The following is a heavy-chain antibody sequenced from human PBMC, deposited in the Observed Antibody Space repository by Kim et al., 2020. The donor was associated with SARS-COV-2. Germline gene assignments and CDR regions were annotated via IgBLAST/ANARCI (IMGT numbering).Heavy chain of an antibody. Sequence: ASVKVSCKASGYTFTGYYMHWVRQAPGQGLEWMGRINPNSGGTNYAQKFQGRVTMTRDTSISTAYMELSRLRSDDTAVYYCARILTHYDYVWGSYADAFDIWGQGTMVTVSS. J-gene: IGHJ3*02. V-gene: IGHV1-2*06. D-gene: IGHD3-16*01. CDR3: ARILTHYDYVWGSYADAFDI. CDR2: INPNSGGT. CDR1: GYTFTGYY.